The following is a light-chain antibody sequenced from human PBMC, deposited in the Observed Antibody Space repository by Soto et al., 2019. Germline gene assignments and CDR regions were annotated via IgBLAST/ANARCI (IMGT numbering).Light chain of an antibody. J-gene: IGKJ3*01. Sequence: VLTQSPGTLSLSPGERATLSCRASERISSNFLAWYQQRPGQAPRLLIYGASTRASGIPDRFSGSGSGTDFALTISRLEPEDFAVYYCQKYGTSPFTFVPGTTVEIK. CDR3: QKYGTSPFT. V-gene: IGKV3-20*01. CDR2: GAS. CDR1: ERISSNF.